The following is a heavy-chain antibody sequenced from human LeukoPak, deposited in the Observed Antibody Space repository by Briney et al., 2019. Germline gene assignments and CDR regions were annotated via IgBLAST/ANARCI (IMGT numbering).Heavy chain of an antibody. Sequence: TSETLSLTCTVSGDSISSGDYYWSWIRQPAGEGLEWIGRISSSGSTNYNPSLKSRVTISVDTSKNQFSLKLSSVTAADTAVYFCARGPYSYDSSGAFDIWGQGTMVTVSS. CDR2: ISSSGST. J-gene: IGHJ3*02. D-gene: IGHD3-22*01. CDR3: ARGPYSYDSSGAFDI. V-gene: IGHV4-61*02. CDR1: GDSISSGDYY.